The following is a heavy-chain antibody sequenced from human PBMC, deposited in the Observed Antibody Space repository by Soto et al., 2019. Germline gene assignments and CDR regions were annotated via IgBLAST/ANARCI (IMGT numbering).Heavy chain of an antibody. J-gene: IGHJ6*02. Sequence: SVKVSCKASGGTFSSYAISWVRQAPGQGLEWMGGIIPIFGTANYAQKFQGRVTITADESTSTAYMELSSLRSEDTAVYYCARVEGYCSSTSCCDYYYGMDVWGQGTTVTVSS. CDR2: IIPIFGTA. V-gene: IGHV1-69*13. CDR3: ARVEGYCSSTSCCDYYYGMDV. CDR1: GGTFSSYA. D-gene: IGHD2-2*01.